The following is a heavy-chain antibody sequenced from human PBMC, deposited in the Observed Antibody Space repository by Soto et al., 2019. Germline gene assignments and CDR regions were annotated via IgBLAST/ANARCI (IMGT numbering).Heavy chain of an antibody. Sequence: SETLSLTCAVSGGSISSSNWWSWVRQPPGKGLEWIGEIYHSGSTNYNPSLKSRVTISVDKSKNQFSLKLSSVTAADTAVYYCARAPVARLTSGWYVGDGIDVWGPGTTVTVYS. CDR1: GGSISSSNW. J-gene: IGHJ6*02. CDR3: ARAPVARLTSGWYVGDGIDV. CDR2: IYHSGST. D-gene: IGHD6-19*01. V-gene: IGHV4-4*02.